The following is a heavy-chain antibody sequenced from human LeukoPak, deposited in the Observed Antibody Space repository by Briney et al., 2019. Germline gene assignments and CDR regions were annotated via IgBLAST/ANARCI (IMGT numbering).Heavy chain of an antibody. D-gene: IGHD5-18*01. V-gene: IGHV3-48*04. J-gene: IGHJ4*02. Sequence: QSGGSLRLSCAASGFTFSSYAMSWVRLAPGRGLEWVSYISSSGSTIYYADSVKGRFTISRDNAKNSLYLQMNSLRAEDTAVYYCAPMTTAMVGYWGQGTLVTVSS. CDR1: GFTFSSYA. CDR3: APMTTAMVGY. CDR2: ISSSGSTI.